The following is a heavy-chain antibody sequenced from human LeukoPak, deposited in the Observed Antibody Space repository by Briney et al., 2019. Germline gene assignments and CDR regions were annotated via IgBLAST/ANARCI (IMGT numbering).Heavy chain of an antibody. CDR3: ARDTGGSYWFDY. Sequence: PSETLSLTCSVSGGFNTHYYWTWIRQPPGKGLELIGYIYHSGSTNYNPSLNSRVTISVDTSKNHFSLKLSSVTAADTAVYYCARDTGGSYWFDYWGQGTLVTVSS. CDR1: GGFNTHYY. J-gene: IGHJ4*02. V-gene: IGHV4-59*01. D-gene: IGHD1-26*01. CDR2: IYHSGST.